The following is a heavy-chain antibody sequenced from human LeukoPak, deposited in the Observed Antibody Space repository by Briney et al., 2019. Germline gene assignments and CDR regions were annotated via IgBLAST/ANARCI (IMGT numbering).Heavy chain of an antibody. D-gene: IGHD3-3*01. CDR3: LYFWSGSSLVDY. V-gene: IGHV3-15*01. CDR1: GFTFSNAW. Sequence: PGGSLRLSCAASGFTFSNAWMSWVRQAPEKGREWVGRIKSKTDGGTTDYAAPVKGRFTISRDDSKNTLYLEMYSLKTEDTAMYYCLYFWSGSSLVDYWGQGTLVTVSS. J-gene: IGHJ4*02. CDR2: IKSKTDGGTT.